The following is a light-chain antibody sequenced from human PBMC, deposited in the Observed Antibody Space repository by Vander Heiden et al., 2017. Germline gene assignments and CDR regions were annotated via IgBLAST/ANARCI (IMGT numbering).Light chain of an antibody. CDR2: WAS. Sequence: EIVMTQSPDSVAVSLGERATINCQSSQRVLYRSKNKNYLAWYQQKPGQPPKLLIYWASTRESGVPDRFSGSGSGTDFTLTISSLQAEDVAVYYCQQYYSTPYTFGQGTKLEI. CDR1: QRVLYRSKNKNY. CDR3: QQYYSTPYT. V-gene: IGKV4-1*01. J-gene: IGKJ2*01.